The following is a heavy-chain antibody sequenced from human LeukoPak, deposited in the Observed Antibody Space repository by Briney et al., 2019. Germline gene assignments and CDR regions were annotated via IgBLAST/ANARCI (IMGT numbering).Heavy chain of an antibody. J-gene: IGHJ4*02. Sequence: GGSLRLSCAASGFSISTYAMNWVRQAPGKGLEWVSSISGSGRSTYYADSVKGRFTISRDNSKNTLYLQMNSLRADDTAVYYCANRDDYFDYWGQGALVTVSS. CDR1: GFSISTYA. V-gene: IGHV3-23*01. CDR2: ISGSGRST. CDR3: ANRDDYFDY.